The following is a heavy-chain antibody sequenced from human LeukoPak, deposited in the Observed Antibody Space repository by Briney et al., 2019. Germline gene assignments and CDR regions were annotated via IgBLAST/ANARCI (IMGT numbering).Heavy chain of an antibody. V-gene: IGHV3-23*01. Sequence: PGGSLRLSCAASGFTVSSNYMSWVRQAPGKGLEWVSVISRGVGSTYYADSVKGRFTISRDNSKNTLYLQMNNLRADDTAVYYCAKKGQADDDGKPDWGQGTLVTVSS. D-gene: IGHD1-1*01. CDR1: GFTVSSNY. CDR2: ISRGVGST. J-gene: IGHJ4*02. CDR3: AKKGQADDDGKPD.